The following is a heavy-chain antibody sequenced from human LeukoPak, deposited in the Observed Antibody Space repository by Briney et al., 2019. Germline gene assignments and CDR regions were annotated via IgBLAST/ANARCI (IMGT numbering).Heavy chain of an antibody. J-gene: IGHJ4*02. CDR2: IYHSGST. D-gene: IGHD3-10*01. Sequence: SETLSLTCTVSGGSISSGGYPWSWIRQPPGKGLEWIGYIYHSGSTYYNPSLKSRVTISVDRSKNQFSLKLSSVTAADTAVYYCARDKAPSGSYYTQGNYFDYWGQGTLVTVSS. V-gene: IGHV4-30-2*01. CDR3: ARDKAPSGSYYTQGNYFDY. CDR1: GGSISSGGYP.